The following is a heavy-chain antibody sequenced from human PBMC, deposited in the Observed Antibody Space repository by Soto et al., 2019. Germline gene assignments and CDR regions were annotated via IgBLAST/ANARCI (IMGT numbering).Heavy chain of an antibody. V-gene: IGHV3-30-3*01. J-gene: IGHJ6*02. CDR3: ARANYNYGMDV. CDR1: GFTFSSYA. CDR2: ISYDGSNK. Sequence: GGSLRLSCEASGFTFSSYAMHWVRQAPGKGLEWVAVISYDGSNKYYADSVKGRFTISRDNSKNTLYLQMNSLRAEDTAVYYCARANYNYGMDVWGQGTTVTVSS.